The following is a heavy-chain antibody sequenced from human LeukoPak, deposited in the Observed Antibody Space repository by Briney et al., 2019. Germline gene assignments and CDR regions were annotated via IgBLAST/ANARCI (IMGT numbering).Heavy chain of an antibody. CDR3: AKDRAQQLVLDF. D-gene: IGHD6-13*01. V-gene: IGHV3-23*01. Sequence: GGSLRLSCAASGFTFSGYAMSWVRQAPGKGLEWVSAIIGSGSSTYYADSVKGRFTISRDNSKNTLFLQMNSLRAEDTAVYYCAKDRAQQLVLDFWGQGTLVTVSS. CDR2: IIGSGSST. J-gene: IGHJ4*02. CDR1: GFTFSGYA.